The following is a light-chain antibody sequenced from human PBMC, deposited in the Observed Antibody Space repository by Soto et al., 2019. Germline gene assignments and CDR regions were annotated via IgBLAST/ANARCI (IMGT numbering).Light chain of an antibody. J-gene: IGKJ1*01. Sequence: DIQMTQSPSTLSASVGDRVTITCRASQSISSWLAWYQQKPGKAPKLLIYDASSLESGVPSRFSGSGSGTEFTLTISSLQPDDFAAYYCQQYSNSWPFAPEPKVDIK. CDR3: QQYSNSWP. V-gene: IGKV1-5*01. CDR2: DAS. CDR1: QSISSW.